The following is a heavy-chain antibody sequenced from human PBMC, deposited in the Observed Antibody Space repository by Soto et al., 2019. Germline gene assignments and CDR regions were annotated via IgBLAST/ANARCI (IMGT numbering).Heavy chain of an antibody. Sequence: ASVKVSCKASGGTFSSYAISWVRQAPGQGLEWMGGIIPIFGTANYAQKFQGRVTITADESTSTAYMELSSLRSEDTAVYYCAKSKRPTVTTTTYYFDYWGQGTLVTVSS. V-gene: IGHV1-69*13. CDR3: AKSKRPTVTTTTYYFDY. J-gene: IGHJ4*02. CDR2: IIPIFGTA. D-gene: IGHD4-4*01. CDR1: GGTFSSYA.